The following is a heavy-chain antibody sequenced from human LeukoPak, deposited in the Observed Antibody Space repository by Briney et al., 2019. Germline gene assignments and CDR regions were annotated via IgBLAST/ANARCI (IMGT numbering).Heavy chain of an antibody. V-gene: IGHV1-69*13. CDR3: ARGEESQDWFDP. CDR1: GGTFSSYA. Sequence: SVKVSCKASGGTFSSYAISWVRQAPGQGLEWMGGIIPIFGTANYAQKFQGRVTITADESTSTAYMELSSLRSEDTVVYYCARGEESQDWFDPWGQRTLVTVSS. J-gene: IGHJ5*02. CDR2: IIPIFGTA.